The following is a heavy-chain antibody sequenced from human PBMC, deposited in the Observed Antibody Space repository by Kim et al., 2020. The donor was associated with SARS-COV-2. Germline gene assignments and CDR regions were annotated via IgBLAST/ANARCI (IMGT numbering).Heavy chain of an antibody. J-gene: IGHJ6*02. Sequence: ASVKVSCKASGYTFTRYYMHCVRQAPGQGLEWMGVINPSGGSTSYAQKFQGRVTMTRDTSTSTVYMELSSLRSEDTAVYYCARDEGGCSSTSCYPYHYYGMDVWGQGTTVTVSS. CDR2: INPSGGST. CDR1: GYTFTRYY. CDR3: ARDEGGCSSTSCYPYHYYGMDV. D-gene: IGHD2-2*01. V-gene: IGHV1-46*01.